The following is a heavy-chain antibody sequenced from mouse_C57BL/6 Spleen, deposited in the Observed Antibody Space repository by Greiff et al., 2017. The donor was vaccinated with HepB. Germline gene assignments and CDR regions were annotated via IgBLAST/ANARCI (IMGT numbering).Heavy chain of an antibody. CDR2: IDRSDSET. CDR1: GYTFTSYW. V-gene: IGHV1-52*01. CDR3: ARHRDYFDY. J-gene: IGHJ2*01. Sequence: QVQLKQPGAELVRPGSSVKLSCKASGYTFTSYWMHWVKQRPIQGLEWIGNIDRSDSETHYNQKFKDKATLTVDKSSSTAYMQLSSLTSEDSAVYYCARHRDYFDYWGQGTTLTVSS.